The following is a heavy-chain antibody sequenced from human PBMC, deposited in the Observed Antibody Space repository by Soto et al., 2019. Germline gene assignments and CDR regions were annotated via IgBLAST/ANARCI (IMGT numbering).Heavy chain of an antibody. CDR1: GYTFTRFY. D-gene: IGHD4-17*01. V-gene: IGHV1-46*03. CDR3: ARVAGDSKAFDI. J-gene: IGHJ3*02. CDR2: INPSGNAT. Sequence: QVQLVQSGAEVKKPGASVKVSCQAFGYTFTRFYIHWVRQAPGQGLEWMGIINPSGNATSFAQKCHGRVTTTRDSSTGTVSMDLASLKYNDTAVYYCARVAGDSKAFDIGGQGTVVTVSS.